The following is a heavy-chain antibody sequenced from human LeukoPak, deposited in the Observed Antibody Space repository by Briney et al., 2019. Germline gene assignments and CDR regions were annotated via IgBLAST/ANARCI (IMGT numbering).Heavy chain of an antibody. CDR2: IYVGDSDT. D-gene: IGHD2-21*01. CDR1: GHTFSISW. V-gene: IGHV5-51*01. J-gene: IGHJ3*01. Sequence: GDSLKISCKGSGHTFSISWIGWVRQKPGEGLEWMGIIYVGDSDTRYNPSFQGQVTISADRSTSTAYLQWSSLKSSDTAIYYCARCDYYDAYRVWGQGTLVSVSS. CDR3: ARCDYYDAYRV.